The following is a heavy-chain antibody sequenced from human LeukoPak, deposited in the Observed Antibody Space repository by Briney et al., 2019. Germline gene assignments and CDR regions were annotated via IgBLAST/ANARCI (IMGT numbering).Heavy chain of an antibody. CDR2: ISSSSSYI. D-gene: IGHD6-13*01. V-gene: IGHV3-21*01. Sequence: GGSLRLSCAASGFTFSSYSMNWVRQAPGKGLEWVSSISSSSSYIYYADSVKGRFTISRDNAKNSLYLQMNSLRAEDTAVYYCARASPGIAAAGPFDPWGQGTLVTVSS. J-gene: IGHJ5*02. CDR1: GFTFSSYS. CDR3: ARASPGIAAAGPFDP.